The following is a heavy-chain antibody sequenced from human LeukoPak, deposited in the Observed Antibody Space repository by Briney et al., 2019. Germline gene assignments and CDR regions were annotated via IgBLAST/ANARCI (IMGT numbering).Heavy chain of an antibody. V-gene: IGHV3-23*01. CDR2: IGGSDGRT. CDR3: AKDSSSYDWGYMDV. J-gene: IGHJ6*03. Sequence: GGSLRLSCAASGFTFSTYAMSWVRQAPGKGLEWVSPIGGSDGRTRYADSVKGRFTISRDNSKNTLYLEMNSLRAEDTAVYYCAKDSSSYDWGYMDVWGEGTTVTISS. CDR1: GFTFSTYA. D-gene: IGHD3-22*01.